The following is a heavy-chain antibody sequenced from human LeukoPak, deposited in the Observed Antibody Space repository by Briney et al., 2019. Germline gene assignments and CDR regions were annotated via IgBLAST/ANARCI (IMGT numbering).Heavy chain of an antibody. CDR2: LYSSGTA. Sequence: SETLSLTCTVSGASISSGRNYWGWIRQSPGKGLEWIASLYSSGTAHYNPSLQSRVSVSVDTSKNQFSVRLNSLTAADTAVYYCARHLSGTTMAHYFDHWGQGTVVTVSS. CDR3: ARHLSGTTMAHYFDH. CDR1: GASISSGRNY. D-gene: IGHD1-1*01. V-gene: IGHV4-39*01. J-gene: IGHJ4*02.